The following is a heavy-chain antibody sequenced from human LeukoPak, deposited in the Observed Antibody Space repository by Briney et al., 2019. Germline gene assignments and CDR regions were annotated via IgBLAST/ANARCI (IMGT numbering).Heavy chain of an antibody. CDR1: GFTFSTYG. V-gene: IGHV3-30*02. J-gene: IGHJ4*02. Sequence: GGSLRLSCAASGFTFSTYGMHWVRQAPGKGLDWVAFIWYDGNEKHYADSAKGRFTISRDNSKNTLYLHMSSLRAEDTAIYYCATEQEGRRAAFDHWGQGTLVTVSS. D-gene: IGHD1/OR15-1a*01. CDR2: IWYDGNEK. CDR3: ATEQEGRRAAFDH.